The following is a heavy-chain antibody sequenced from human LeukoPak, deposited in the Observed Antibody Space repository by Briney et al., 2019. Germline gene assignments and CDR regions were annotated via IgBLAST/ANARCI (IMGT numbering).Heavy chain of an antibody. CDR1: GFTFSSYT. Sequence: GGSLRLSCAASGFTFSSYTMNWVRQAPGKGLEWVSSISSTSIYIYYADSVKGRFTISRDNAKNSLYLQMNSLRAEDTAVYYCAELGITMIGGVWGKGTTVTISS. D-gene: IGHD3-10*02. CDR3: AELGITMIGGV. V-gene: IGHV3-21*01. CDR2: ISSTSIYI. J-gene: IGHJ6*04.